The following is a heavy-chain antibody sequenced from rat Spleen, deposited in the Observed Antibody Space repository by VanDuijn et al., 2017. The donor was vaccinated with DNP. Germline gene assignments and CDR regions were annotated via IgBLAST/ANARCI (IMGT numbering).Heavy chain of an antibody. J-gene: IGHJ2*01. V-gene: IGHV5-7*01. Sequence: EVQLVESGGGLVQPGKSLKLSCAASGFTFSNYGMAWVRRAPEKGLEWVATISYDGSSAYYGDSVKGRFTISRDNAKSTLYLQMDSLRSEDTATYYCARPDYWGQGVMVTVSS. CDR1: GFTFSNYG. CDR3: ARPDY. CDR2: ISYDGSSA.